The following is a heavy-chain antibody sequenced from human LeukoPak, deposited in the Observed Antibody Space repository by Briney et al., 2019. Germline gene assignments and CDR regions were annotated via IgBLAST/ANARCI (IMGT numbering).Heavy chain of an antibody. CDR1: GYTFTTYG. CDR2: ISAYNGDT. J-gene: IGHJ4*02. CDR3: ARDWGVTYIRKQLNFDY. D-gene: IGHD6-13*01. Sequence: ASVKVSCKASGYTFTTYGISWVRQAPGQGLEWLGWISAYNGDTNYAQKLQGRVTMTTDTSTSTAYMELRSLRSDDTAVYYCARDWGVTYIRKQLNFDYWGQGTLVTVSS. V-gene: IGHV1-18*01.